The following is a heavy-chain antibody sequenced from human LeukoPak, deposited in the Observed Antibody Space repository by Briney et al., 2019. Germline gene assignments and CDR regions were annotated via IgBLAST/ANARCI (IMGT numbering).Heavy chain of an antibody. CDR1: GFTFSNAW. D-gene: IGHD4-11*01. CDR2: TKSKTDGGTT. Sequence: GGSLRLSCAASGFTFSNAWMSWVRQAPGKGLEWVGRTKSKTDGGTTDYAAPVKGRFTISRDDSKNTLYLQMNSLKTEDTAVYYCTTDHQTTVSPYYYYYYMDVWGKGTTVTVSS. CDR3: TTDHQTTVSPYYYYYYMDV. V-gene: IGHV3-15*01. J-gene: IGHJ6*03.